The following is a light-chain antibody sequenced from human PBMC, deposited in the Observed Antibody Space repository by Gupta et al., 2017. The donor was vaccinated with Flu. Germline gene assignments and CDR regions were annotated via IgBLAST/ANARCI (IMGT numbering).Light chain of an antibody. V-gene: IGKV1-39*01. Sequence: DIQMTQSPSSLSASVGDRVTITCRASQSISRYLNWYKKKPGKAPKLLIYAASSLQRGVQSRFSGSGDGTDFTLTIISRQPEDFAAYYCQQRNRNLAMYTFGQGTKMDIK. J-gene: IGKJ2*01. CDR1: QSISRY. CDR2: AAS. CDR3: QQRNRNLAMYT.